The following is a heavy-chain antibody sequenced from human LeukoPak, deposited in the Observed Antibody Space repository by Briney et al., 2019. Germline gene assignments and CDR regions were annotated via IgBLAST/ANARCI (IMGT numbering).Heavy chain of an antibody. CDR3: ARPSSGTFDY. J-gene: IGHJ4*02. V-gene: IGHV4-39*01. D-gene: IGHD6-13*01. CDR1: GSSISSSSYY. CDR2: IYYSGST. Sequence: KPSETLSLTCTVSGSSISSSSYYWGWIRQPPGKGLEWIGSIYYSGSTYYNPPLKSRVTISVDTSKNQFSLKLSSVTAADTAVYYCARPSSGTFDYWGQGTLVTVSS.